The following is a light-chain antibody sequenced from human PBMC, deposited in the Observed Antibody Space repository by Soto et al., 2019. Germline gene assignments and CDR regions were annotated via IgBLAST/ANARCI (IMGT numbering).Light chain of an antibody. Sequence: EIVLTQSPGTLSLSPGERATLSCRASQSVPHSYLAWYRQKPGQAPRLLIYGASIRATGIPDRFSGSGSGTDFTLTISRLEPEDFVVYYCQQYGSSGTFGQGTKVDIK. CDR2: GAS. CDR3: QQYGSSGT. CDR1: QSVPHSY. J-gene: IGKJ1*01. V-gene: IGKV3-20*01.